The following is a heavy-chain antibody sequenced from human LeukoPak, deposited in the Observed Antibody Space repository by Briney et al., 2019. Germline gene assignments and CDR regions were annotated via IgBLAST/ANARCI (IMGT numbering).Heavy chain of an antibody. CDR2: ISGSGSYI. J-gene: IGHJ4*02. D-gene: IGHD3-22*01. CDR3: ARGYHFDTSSHNYGFYIDS. V-gene: IGHV3-21*01. Sequence: GGSLRLSCAASGFTFTTYSVNWVRQAPGQGLEWVSSISGSGSYIYYADSVKGRFAISRDNAKNSLYLRMNSLRAKDTAVYYCARGYHFDTSSHNYGFYIDSWGQGTLVTVSS. CDR1: GFTFTTYS.